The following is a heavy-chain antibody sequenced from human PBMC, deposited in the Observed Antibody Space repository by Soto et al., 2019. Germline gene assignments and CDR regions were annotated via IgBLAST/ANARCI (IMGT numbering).Heavy chain of an antibody. V-gene: IGHV1-18*01. Sequence: VKVSCKASGYTFTSYGISWVRQAPGQGLEWMGWISAYNGNTNYAQKLQGRVTMTTDTSTSTAYMELRSLRSDDTAVYYCARTPSYYDFWSGYQYYFDYWGQGTLVTVSS. CDR2: ISAYNGNT. CDR3: ARTPSYYDFWSGYQYYFDY. J-gene: IGHJ4*02. CDR1: GYTFTSYG. D-gene: IGHD3-3*01.